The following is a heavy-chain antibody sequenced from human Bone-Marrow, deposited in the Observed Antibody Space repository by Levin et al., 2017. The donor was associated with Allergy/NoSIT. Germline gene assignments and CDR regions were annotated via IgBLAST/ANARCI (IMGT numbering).Heavy chain of an antibody. D-gene: IGHD6-19*01. CDR3: ARQGDDPVPPTKKGFRSVWSWGY. J-gene: IGHJ4*02. Sequence: HGESLKISCKVSGYTFTDFWVAWVRHVPGKGLERMGIIYPGDSETRYNPSFRGQVTISADNSITTAYLQWNNLKASDTAIYYCARQGDDPVPPTKKGFRSVWSWGYWGQGTLVSVSS. CDR1: GYTFTDFW. V-gene: IGHV5-51*01. CDR2: IYPGDSET.